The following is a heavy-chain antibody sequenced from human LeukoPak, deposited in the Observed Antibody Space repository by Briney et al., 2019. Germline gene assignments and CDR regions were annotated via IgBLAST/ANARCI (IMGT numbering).Heavy chain of an antibody. J-gene: IGHJ4*02. CDR2: ISGSGGST. D-gene: IGHD6-13*01. V-gene: IGHV3-23*01. Sequence: GGSLRLSCAASGFAFNTYAMSWVRQAPGKGLEWVSTISGSGGSTYYADSVKGRFTISRDNPKNTLSLQMSSLRAEDTAVYYCAKAGYSSSWSFFNSWGQGTLVTVSS. CDR1: GFAFNTYA. CDR3: AKAGYSSSWSFFNS.